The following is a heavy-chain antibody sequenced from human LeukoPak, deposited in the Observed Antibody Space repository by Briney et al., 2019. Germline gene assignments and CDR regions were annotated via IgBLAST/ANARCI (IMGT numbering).Heavy chain of an antibody. V-gene: IGHV1-18*01. CDR3: ARARGVGATGRRYFQH. D-gene: IGHD1-26*01. CDR2: ISAYNGNA. Sequence: ASVKVSCKASGYTFTSYGISWVRQAPGQGLEWVGWISAYNGNANYAQKLQGRVTMTTDTSTSTAYMELRSLRSDDTAVYYCARARGVGATGRRYFQHWGQGTLVTVSS. CDR1: GYTFTSYG. J-gene: IGHJ1*01.